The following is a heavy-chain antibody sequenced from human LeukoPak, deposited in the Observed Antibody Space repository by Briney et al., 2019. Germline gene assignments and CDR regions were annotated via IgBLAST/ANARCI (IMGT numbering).Heavy chain of an antibody. CDR3: ARVFWDWFLEWSPFDY. CDR1: GGSISSSSYY. J-gene: IGHJ4*02. D-gene: IGHD3-3*01. CDR2: IYYSGST. Sequence: SETLSLTCTVSGGSISSSSYYWGWIRQPPGKGLEWIGSIYYSGSTYYNPSLKSRVTISVDTSKNQFSLKLSSVTAADTAVYYCARVFWDWFLEWSPFDYWGQGTLVTVSS. V-gene: IGHV4-39*07.